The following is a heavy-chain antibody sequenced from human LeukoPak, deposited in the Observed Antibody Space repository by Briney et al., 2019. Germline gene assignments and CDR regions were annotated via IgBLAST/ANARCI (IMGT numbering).Heavy chain of an antibody. CDR2: KSGCGDIT. V-gene: IGHV3-23*01. J-gene: IGHJ4*02. CDR1: GFTFSSFA. Sequence: GGSVRLSCAASGFTFSSFAMRGVPEAPGKGLEWVSDKSGCGDITPYADAVKGRFTISRENSKNTLYLHMNSLRAEDTAVYYCAKKVDSNSLSFDYWGRGTLVSVS. D-gene: IGHD3-22*01. CDR3: AKKVDSNSLSFDY.